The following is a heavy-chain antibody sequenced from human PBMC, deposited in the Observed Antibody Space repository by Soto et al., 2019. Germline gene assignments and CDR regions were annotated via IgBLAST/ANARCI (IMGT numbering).Heavy chain of an antibody. J-gene: IGHJ4*02. CDR1: GGSISSYY. V-gene: IGHV4-59*01. CDR3: ARAYGDYVFDF. CDR2: IYYSGST. D-gene: IGHD4-17*01. Sequence: SETLSLTCTVSGGSISSYYWSWIRQPPGKGLEWIGYIYYSGSTNYNPSLKSRVTISVDTSKNHFSLKLSSVTATDTAVYYCARAYGDYVFDFWGQGALVTVSS.